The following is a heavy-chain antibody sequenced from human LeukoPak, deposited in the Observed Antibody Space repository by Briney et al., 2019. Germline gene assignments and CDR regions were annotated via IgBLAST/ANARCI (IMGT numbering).Heavy chain of an antibody. J-gene: IGHJ5*02. CDR3: AIRARGQRDSSPGNWLDP. Sequence: PSEALSLTCTVSGGSISSYSWNWIRQPPGNGLEWIGRIYGGNTSYNPSLMSRVTISFDTSKNHLSPNLRSVTAADTAVYYCAIRARGQRDSSPGNWLDPWGQGTLVTVSS. D-gene: IGHD2-21*02. CDR1: GGSISSYS. CDR2: IYGGNT. V-gene: IGHV4-59*08.